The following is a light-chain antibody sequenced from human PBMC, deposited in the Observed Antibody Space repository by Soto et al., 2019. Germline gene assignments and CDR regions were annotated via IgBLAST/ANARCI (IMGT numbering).Light chain of an antibody. CDR2: STN. CDR3: VLYMGGGVPWV. Sequence: QTVVTQEPSFSVSPGGTVTLTCALSSGSVSTSYYPGWYQQTPGQAPRTLIYSTNTRSSGVPDRFSGSILGNKAALTITGAQADDESDYYCVLYMGGGVPWVFGGGTKLTVL. CDR1: SGSVSTSYY. J-gene: IGLJ3*02. V-gene: IGLV8-61*01.